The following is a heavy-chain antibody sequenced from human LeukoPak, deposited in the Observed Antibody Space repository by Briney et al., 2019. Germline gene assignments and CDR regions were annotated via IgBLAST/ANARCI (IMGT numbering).Heavy chain of an antibody. Sequence: GRSLRLSCAASGFTFDDYAMLWVRQAPGKGLEWVSGISWNSGSIGYADSVKGRFTISRDNAKNSLYLQMNSLRAEDTALYYCAKVTYYYDSSGYTRGSWFDPWGQGTLVTVSS. CDR3: AKVTYYYDSSGYTRGSWFDP. V-gene: IGHV3-9*01. CDR1: GFTFDDYA. CDR2: ISWNSGSI. J-gene: IGHJ5*02. D-gene: IGHD3-22*01.